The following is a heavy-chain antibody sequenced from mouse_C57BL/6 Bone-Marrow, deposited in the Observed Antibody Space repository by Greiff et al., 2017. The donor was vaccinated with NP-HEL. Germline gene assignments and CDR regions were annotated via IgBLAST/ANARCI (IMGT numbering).Heavy chain of an antibody. CDR1: GFSLTSYA. V-gene: IGHV2-9-1*01. Sequence: VHLLESGPGLVAPSQSLSISCTVSGFSLTSYAIRWVRQPPGQGLAWLGVIWTGGGTNYNSALKSRLSISKDNSKSQVFLKMNSLQTDDTARYYCARNSLDYWGQGTSVTVSS. CDR3: ARNSLDY. CDR2: IWTGGGT. J-gene: IGHJ4*01.